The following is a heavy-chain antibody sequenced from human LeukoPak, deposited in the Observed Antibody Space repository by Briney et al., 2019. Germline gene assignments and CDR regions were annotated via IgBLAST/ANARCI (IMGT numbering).Heavy chain of an antibody. CDR2: FDPEDGET. Sequence: ASVKVPCKVSGYTLTELSMHWVRQSPGKGLEWMGGFDPEDGETIYAQKFQGRVTMAEDTSTDTAYMELSSLRSEDTAVYYCATEGEYSGSFTRCFDYWGQGTLVTVSS. V-gene: IGHV1-24*01. CDR1: GYTLTELS. J-gene: IGHJ4*02. D-gene: IGHD1-26*01. CDR3: ATEGEYSGSFTRCFDY.